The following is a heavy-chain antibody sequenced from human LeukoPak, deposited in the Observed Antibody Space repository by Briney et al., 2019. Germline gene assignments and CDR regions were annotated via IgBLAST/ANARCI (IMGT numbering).Heavy chain of an antibody. CDR1: GGTFSSYA. CDR2: IIPIFGTA. J-gene: IGHJ5*02. Sequence: TVKASCKASGGTFSSYAISWVRQAPGQGLEWMGGIIPIFGTANYAQKFLGRVTITADESTSTAYMELSSLRSEDTAVYYCARDPNPTYCGGDCYFGSWFDPWGQGTLVTVSS. V-gene: IGHV1-69*01. CDR3: ARDPNPTYCGGDCYFGSWFDP. D-gene: IGHD2-21*02.